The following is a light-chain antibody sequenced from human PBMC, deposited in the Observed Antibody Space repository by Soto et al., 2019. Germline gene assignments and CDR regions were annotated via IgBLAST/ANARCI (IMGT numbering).Light chain of an antibody. CDR2: EGD. J-gene: IGLJ2*01. CDR1: SSDVGSYNL. V-gene: IGLV2-23*01. CDR3: CSYSYGSTLV. Sequence: QSALTQPASVSGSSGQSITISCTGTSSDVGSYNLVSWHQQHPGKAPKLIIYEGDKRPSGVSNRFSGSKSGNTASLTISGLQAEDEADYDCCSYSYGSTLVFGGGTKLTVL.